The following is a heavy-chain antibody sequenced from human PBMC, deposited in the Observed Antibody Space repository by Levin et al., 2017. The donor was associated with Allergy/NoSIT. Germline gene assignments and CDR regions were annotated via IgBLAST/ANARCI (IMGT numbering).Heavy chain of an antibody. D-gene: IGHD1-14*01. CDR3: SRDLSFGNPQGFDL. J-gene: IGHJ4*02. V-gene: IGHV3-21*01. CDR1: GFTFRSYS. CDR2: ISSTSTYI. Sequence: GASVKVSCAASGFTFRSYSMNWVRQAPGKGLEWVSTISSTSTYIYYAESMKGRFTISRDNAKNAVYLQMSSLRAEDTAVYYCSRDLSFGNPQGFDLWGQGALVTVSS.